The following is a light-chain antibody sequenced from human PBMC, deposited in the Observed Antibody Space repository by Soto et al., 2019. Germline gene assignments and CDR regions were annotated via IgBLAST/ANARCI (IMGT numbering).Light chain of an antibody. CDR2: AAS. CDR3: QNYNGAPWT. J-gene: IGKJ1*01. CDR1: QGISTY. Sequence: DIQMTQSPSSLSASVGDRVTITCRASQGISTYLVWYQQKPGTVPKLLIFAASTLQSGVPSRFSGSGSGTDFTLTIGSLQPEDVATYYCQNYNGAPWTFGQGTKVDIK. V-gene: IGKV1-27*01.